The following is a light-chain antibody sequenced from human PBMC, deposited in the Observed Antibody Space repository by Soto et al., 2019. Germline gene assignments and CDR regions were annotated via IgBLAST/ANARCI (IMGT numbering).Light chain of an antibody. V-gene: IGLV2-14*03. J-gene: IGLJ1*01. CDR1: SSDVGNYGF. CDR2: DVS. Sequence: QSVLTQPASVSGSPGQSITISCTGTSSDVGNYGFVSWYQQHPGKAPKLIIYDVSHRPSGVSNRFSGSKSGNTASLTISGLQAEDEADDYCSSLTSSSAPFVFGIGTKLTVL. CDR3: SSLTSSSAPFV.